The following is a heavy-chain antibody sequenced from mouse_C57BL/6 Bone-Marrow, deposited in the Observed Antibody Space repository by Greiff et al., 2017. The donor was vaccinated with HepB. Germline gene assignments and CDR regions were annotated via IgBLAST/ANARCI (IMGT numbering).Heavy chain of an antibody. Sequence: EVQLQQSGPELVKPGASVKLSCKASGYTFTSYWMHWVKQRPGQGLEWIGAIYPGNSDTSYNPKFKGKAKLTAVTSASTAYMELSSLTNEDSAVYYCTRGGWYYFDYWGQGTTLTVSS. CDR3: TRGGWYYFDY. V-gene: IGHV1-5*01. J-gene: IGHJ2*01. CDR2: IYPGNSDT. CDR1: GYTFTSYW. D-gene: IGHD3-3*01.